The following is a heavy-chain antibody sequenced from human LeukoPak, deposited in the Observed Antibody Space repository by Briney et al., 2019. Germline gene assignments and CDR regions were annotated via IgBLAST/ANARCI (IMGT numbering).Heavy chain of an antibody. Sequence: SGGSLRLSCAASGFTFDDYAMHWVRQAPGKGLEWVSSISSLSSYIYYADSLKGRFTISRDNAKNSLYLQMNSLRAEDTAVYYCARGGPRDGYDYWGQGTLVTVSS. V-gene: IGHV3-21*01. CDR3: ARGGPRDGYDY. D-gene: IGHD5-18*01. CDR2: ISSLSSYI. CDR1: GFTFDDYA. J-gene: IGHJ4*02.